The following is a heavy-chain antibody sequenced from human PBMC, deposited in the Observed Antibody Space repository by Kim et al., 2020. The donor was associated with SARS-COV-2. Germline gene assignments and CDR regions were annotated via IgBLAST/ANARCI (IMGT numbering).Heavy chain of an antibody. CDR1: EFTFLSNS. Sequence: GGSLRLSCAASEFTFLSNSMIWVRQAPGKGLEWVSSISKSSSDIHHADSVEGRFTISRDNAKNTLYLQMNSLRAEDTAVYYCARYPFGCGLVFYY. J-gene: IGHJ6*01. CDR2: ISKSSSDI. D-gene: IGHD3-16*01. V-gene: IGHV3-21*04. CDR3: ARYPFGCGLVFYY.